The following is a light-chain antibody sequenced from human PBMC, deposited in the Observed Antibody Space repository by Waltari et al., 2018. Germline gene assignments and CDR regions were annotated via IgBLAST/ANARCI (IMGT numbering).Light chain of an antibody. CDR1: QSVSNSY. V-gene: IGKV3-20*01. J-gene: IGKJ1*01. CDR3: QQYGSSPQT. Sequence: ELVLTQSPGTLSLSPGDRATLSCRASQSVSNSYLAWYQQKPGQAPRLLIYGASSRATGIPDRFSGSGSGTDFTLTISRLEPEDFAVYYCQQYGSSPQTFGQGTKVEIK. CDR2: GAS.